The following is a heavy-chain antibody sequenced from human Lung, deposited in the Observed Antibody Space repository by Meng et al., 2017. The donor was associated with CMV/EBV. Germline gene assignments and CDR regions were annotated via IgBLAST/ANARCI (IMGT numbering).Heavy chain of an antibody. CDR1: DDSINSGHNY. J-gene: IGHJ4*02. CDR2: IYYSGNT. Sequence: QVQLQESGPGLVKPSQTLSLTCPVSDDSINSGHNYWGWIRQPPGKGLEWIGYIYYSGNTFYNPSLKSRTAISVDTSKNQFSLKLRSVTAADTAVYYCARGSNTDINEFFDYWGQGTLVTVSS. V-gene: IGHV4-30-4*08. CDR3: ARGSNTDINEFFDY. D-gene: IGHD5-12*01.